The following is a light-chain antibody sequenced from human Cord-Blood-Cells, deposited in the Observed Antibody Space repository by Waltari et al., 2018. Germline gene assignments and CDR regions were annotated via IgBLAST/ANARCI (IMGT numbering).Light chain of an antibody. V-gene: IGKV1-39*01. Sequence: DMQITQSPSSLSASLGDRGTITCRGSQSICSYLNWYQQKPGKAPKPLIYAAASLQSGVPSTFSGSGSGTDFTLTISSLQPEDFATYDFQQSYRTPWPCGQGTKVGIK. CDR2: AAA. J-gene: IGKJ1*01. CDR1: QSICSY. CDR3: QQSYRTPWP.